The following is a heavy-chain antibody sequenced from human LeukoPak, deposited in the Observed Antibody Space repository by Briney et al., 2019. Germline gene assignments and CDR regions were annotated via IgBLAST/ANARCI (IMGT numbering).Heavy chain of an antibody. V-gene: IGHV1-2*02. CDR2: INPNSGGT. CDR3: ARAVAAAGTGAEYFQH. Sequence: GASVKVSCKASRYTFTGYYIHWVRQAPGQGLEWMGWINPNSGGTNYAQKFQGRVTMTRGTSINTAYMELSRLRSDDTAVYYCARAVAAAGTGAEYFQHWGQGTLVTVSS. J-gene: IGHJ1*01. D-gene: IGHD6-13*01. CDR1: RYTFTGYY.